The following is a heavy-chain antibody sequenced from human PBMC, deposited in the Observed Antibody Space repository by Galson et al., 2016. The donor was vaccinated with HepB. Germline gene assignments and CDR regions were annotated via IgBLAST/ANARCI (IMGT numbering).Heavy chain of an antibody. D-gene: IGHD2-2*01. CDR2: ISGSGDAT. V-gene: IGHV3-23*01. J-gene: IGHJ5*02. Sequence: QAPGKGLEWVSSISGSGDATYDADAVRSRFTISRDNSRNTLSLQMDSLRAEDSAIYYCAKGNIVQVPAAPYAWGQGALVTVSS. CDR3: AKGNIVQVPAAPYA.